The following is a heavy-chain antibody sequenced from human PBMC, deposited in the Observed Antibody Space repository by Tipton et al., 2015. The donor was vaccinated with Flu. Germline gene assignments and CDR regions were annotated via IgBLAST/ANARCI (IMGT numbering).Heavy chain of an antibody. D-gene: IGHD3-3*01. CDR1: GGSISSHH. CDR2: ISSSGTT. CDR3: ARARRVLEWQFYYYYMDV. Sequence: TLSLTCTVSGGSISSHHWSWIRQSPGKGLEWIAHISSSGTTNYNPSLKSRVTTSVDTSKNHFSLKLTSVTAADTAVYFCARARRVLEWQFYYYYMDVWGKGTTVTVSS. V-gene: IGHV4-59*11. J-gene: IGHJ6*03.